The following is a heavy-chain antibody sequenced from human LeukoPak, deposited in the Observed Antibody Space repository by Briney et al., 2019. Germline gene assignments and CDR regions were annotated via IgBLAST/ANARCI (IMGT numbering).Heavy chain of an antibody. V-gene: IGHV4-39*01. CDR3: ARLEDSGGYRFDY. J-gene: IGHJ4*02. D-gene: IGHD3-22*01. CDR2: MYYSGST. Sequence: SETLPLTCTVSGASISSRSYYWGWIRQSPGKGLEWIGNMYYSGSTHYSPSLNSRVTISRQTSKNQVSLKLSSVTAADSAVYYCARLEDSGGYRFDYWGQGALVTVSS. CDR1: GASISSRSYY.